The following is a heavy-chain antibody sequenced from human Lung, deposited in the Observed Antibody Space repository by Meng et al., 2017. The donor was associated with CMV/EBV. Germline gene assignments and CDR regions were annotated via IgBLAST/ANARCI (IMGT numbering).Heavy chain of an antibody. Sequence: SETXSLXCAVYGGTFSGYYWTWIRQPPGKGLEWIGEVNHRGSTNYNPSLKSRVTISADTYKNQFSLRLSSVTGADTAVYYCARDPISGKVYRGFDPLGQGXLVTVSS. CDR2: VNHRGST. CDR3: ARDPISGKVYRGFDP. J-gene: IGHJ5*02. D-gene: IGHD5/OR15-5a*01. CDR1: GGTFSGYY. V-gene: IGHV4-34*01.